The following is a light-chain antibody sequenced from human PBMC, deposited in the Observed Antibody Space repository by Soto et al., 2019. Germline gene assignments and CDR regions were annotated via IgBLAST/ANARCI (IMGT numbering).Light chain of an antibody. Sequence: QSALTQPASVSGSPGQSITISCTGTSSDVGGYNYVSWYQQHPGKAPKLMIYDVSNRPSGVSNRFSGSKSGNTASLTISGLQAEDEADYYCSSYTSSSPSEVFGGGTKLTVL. J-gene: IGLJ3*02. CDR3: SSYTSSSPSEV. CDR2: DVS. V-gene: IGLV2-14*01. CDR1: SSDVGGYNY.